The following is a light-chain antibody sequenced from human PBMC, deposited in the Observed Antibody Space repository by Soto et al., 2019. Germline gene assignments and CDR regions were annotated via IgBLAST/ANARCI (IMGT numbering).Light chain of an antibody. V-gene: IGKV1-5*01. CDR1: QSHLRS. J-gene: IGKJ2*01. CDR2: DAS. Sequence: DIQMTQSPSTLSASVGDRVTITCRASQSHLRSLAWYQQKAGKAPKLLIYDASNLQSGVPSRFSGSGSGTEFTLTISGLQPDDFATYYCQQYIAYSYSFGQGTKLEIK. CDR3: QQYIAYSYS.